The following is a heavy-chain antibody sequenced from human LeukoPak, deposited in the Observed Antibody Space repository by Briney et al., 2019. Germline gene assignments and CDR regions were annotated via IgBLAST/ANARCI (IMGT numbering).Heavy chain of an antibody. V-gene: IGHV4-39*01. Sequence: SETLSLTCTVSGGSISSSSYYWGWIRQPPGKELEWIGRIYYSGSTYYNPSIRSRVTISVDTSKNQFSLKLSSVTAADTAVYYCARVSGSYWYFDLWGRGTLVTVSS. CDR2: IYYSGST. J-gene: IGHJ2*01. CDR1: GGSISSSSYY. CDR3: ARVSGSYWYFDL. D-gene: IGHD6-19*01.